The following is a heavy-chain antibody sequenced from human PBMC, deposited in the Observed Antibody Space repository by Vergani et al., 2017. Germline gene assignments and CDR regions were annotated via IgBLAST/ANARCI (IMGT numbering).Heavy chain of an antibody. V-gene: IGHV4-31*03. CDR3: AGDSNVWSGFDY. D-gene: IGHD3-3*01. CDR2: IYYSGST. J-gene: IGHJ4*02. Sequence: QVQLQESGPGLVQPSQTLSLTCTVSGGSISSGGYYWRWIRQHPGKGLEWIGYIYYSGSTYYNPSLKSRVTISVDTSKNQFSLKLSSVTAADTAVYYCAGDSNVWSGFDYWGQGTLVTVSS. CDR1: GGSISSGGYY.